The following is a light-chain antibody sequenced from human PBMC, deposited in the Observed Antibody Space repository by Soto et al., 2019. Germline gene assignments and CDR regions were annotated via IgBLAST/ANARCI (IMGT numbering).Light chain of an antibody. Sequence: DIQMTQSPSTLSASVGDRVTITFRASQTISTSLAWYQQKPGKAPKLLIYDASSLESGVPSRFSGSGSGTEFTLTISSLQPDDFATYYCQQYNSYSYTFGQGTRLEIK. J-gene: IGKJ5*01. V-gene: IGKV1-5*01. CDR2: DAS. CDR1: QTISTS. CDR3: QQYNSYSYT.